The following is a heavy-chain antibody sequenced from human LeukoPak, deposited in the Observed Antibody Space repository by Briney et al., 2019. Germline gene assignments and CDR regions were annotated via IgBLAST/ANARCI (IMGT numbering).Heavy chain of an antibody. CDR2: IYYSGST. Sequence: PSETLSLTCTVSGGSISSYYWSWIRQPPGKGLEWIGYIYYSGSTNYNPSLKSRVTISVDTSKNQFSLKLSSVTAADTAVYYCARALRNCTNGVCSYFDYWGQGTLVTVSS. CDR3: ARALRNCTNGVCSYFDY. CDR1: GGSISSYY. D-gene: IGHD2-8*01. V-gene: IGHV4-59*12. J-gene: IGHJ4*02.